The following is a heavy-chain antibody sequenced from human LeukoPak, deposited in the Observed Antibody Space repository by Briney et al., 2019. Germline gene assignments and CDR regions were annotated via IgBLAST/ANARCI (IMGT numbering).Heavy chain of an antibody. D-gene: IGHD6-19*01. CDR2: IYHSGST. Sequence: SGTLSLTCAVSGGSISSIYWWSWVRQPPGKGLEWIGEIYHSGSTNYNPSLRSRVTISVDKSKNQFSLKLRSVTAADTAVYFCAREISVTDNWFDPWGQGTLVTVSS. CDR3: AREISVTDNWFDP. V-gene: IGHV4-4*02. CDR1: GGSISSIYW. J-gene: IGHJ5*02.